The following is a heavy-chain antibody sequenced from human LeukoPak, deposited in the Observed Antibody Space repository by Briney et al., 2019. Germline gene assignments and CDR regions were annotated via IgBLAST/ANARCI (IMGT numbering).Heavy chain of an antibody. J-gene: IGHJ5*02. V-gene: IGHV3-74*01. CDR1: GFTFSSYW. CDR3: ARGPQGAWFDP. Sequence: PGGSLRLSCEASGFTFSSYWMHWVRQAPGKGLVWVSRINSDGSSTNYADSVKGRSTISRDNAKNTLYLQMNSLRAEDTAVYYCARGPQGAWFDPWGQGTLVTVSS. CDR2: INSDGSST.